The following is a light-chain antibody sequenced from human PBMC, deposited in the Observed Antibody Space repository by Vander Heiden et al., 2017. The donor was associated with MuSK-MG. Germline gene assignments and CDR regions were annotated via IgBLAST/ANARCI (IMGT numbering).Light chain of an antibody. CDR2: KAS. Sequence: DIQMTQSPTTLSAAVGDRVTMTCRASQSISSWLAWYQQKPGKAPKLLIYKASSLDSGVPSRCSGSGSGTEFTLTISSLQTDEFATYYCLQYSRDPIYTCGQGTKLEIK. CDR1: QSISSW. J-gene: IGKJ2*01. CDR3: LQYSRDPIYT. V-gene: IGKV1-5*03.